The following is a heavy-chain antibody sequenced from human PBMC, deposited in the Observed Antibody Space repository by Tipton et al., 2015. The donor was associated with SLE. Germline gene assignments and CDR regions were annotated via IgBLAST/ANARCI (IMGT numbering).Heavy chain of an antibody. D-gene: IGHD3-10*01. CDR3: ARVWVRGVIPYYVDY. J-gene: IGHJ4*02. CDR1: GGSISSDGYY. CDR2: FNYSGST. Sequence: TLSLTCTVSGGSISSDGYYWSWIRPHPGKGREWIVYFNYSGSTYYNPSLKSPVTISVDTSKNQFSLKLSSVTAADTAVYYCARVWVRGVIPYYVDYLGQGSLVTVSS. V-gene: IGHV4-31*01.